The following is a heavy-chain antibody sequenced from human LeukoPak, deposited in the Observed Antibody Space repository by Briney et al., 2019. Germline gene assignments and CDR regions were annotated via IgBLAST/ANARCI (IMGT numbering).Heavy chain of an antibody. J-gene: IGHJ5*02. CDR2: IIPILGIA. CDR1: GGTFSSYA. D-gene: IGHD3-16*01. Sequence: SVKVSCKASGGTFSSYAISWVRQAPGQGLEWMGRIIPILGIANYAQKFQGRVTITADKSTSTAYMELSSLRSEDTAVYYCARIYPHDSPPWFDPWGQGTLVTVSS. CDR3: ARIYPHDSPPWFDP. V-gene: IGHV1-69*04.